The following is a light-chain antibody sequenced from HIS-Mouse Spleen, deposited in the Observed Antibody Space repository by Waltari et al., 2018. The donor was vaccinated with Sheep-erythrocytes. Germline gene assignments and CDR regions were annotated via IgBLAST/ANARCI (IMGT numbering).Light chain of an antibody. CDR3: CSYAGSYNHV. Sequence: QSALTQPRSVSGSPGQSVTISCTGTSSDVGGYNYVPWYQQHPGKAPKLMIYDVSKRPSGVPDRFSGSKSGNTASLTISGLQAEDEADYYRCSYAGSYNHVFATGTKVTVL. J-gene: IGLJ1*01. CDR1: SSDVGGYNY. V-gene: IGLV2-11*01. CDR2: DVS.